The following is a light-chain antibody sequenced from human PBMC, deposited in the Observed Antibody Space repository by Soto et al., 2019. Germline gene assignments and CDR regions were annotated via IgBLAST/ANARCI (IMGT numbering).Light chain of an antibody. J-gene: IGLJ2*01. V-gene: IGLV2-14*01. CDR1: SSDVGGYNY. Sequence: QSVLTQPASVSGSPGQSITISCTGTSSDVGGYNYVSWYQQHPGKAPRHMIYEVSNRPSGVSNRFSGSKSGNTASLTISGLQAEDEADYHCSSYTSSSTVFGGGTKLTVL. CDR2: EVS. CDR3: SSYTSSSTV.